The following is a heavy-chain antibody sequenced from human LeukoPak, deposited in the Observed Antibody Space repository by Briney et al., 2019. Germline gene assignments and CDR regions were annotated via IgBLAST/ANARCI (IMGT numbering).Heavy chain of an antibody. D-gene: IGHD3-3*01. J-gene: IGHJ5*02. CDR3: ARSRGDFWSGYDNWFDP. CDR2: INPNSGGT. Sequence: ASVKVSCKASGYTFTSYGISWVRQAPGQGLEWMGWINPNSGGTNYAQKFQGRVTMTRDTSISTAYMELSRLRSDDTAVYYCARSRGDFWSGYDNWFDPWGQGTLVTVSS. CDR1: GYTFTSYG. V-gene: IGHV1-2*02.